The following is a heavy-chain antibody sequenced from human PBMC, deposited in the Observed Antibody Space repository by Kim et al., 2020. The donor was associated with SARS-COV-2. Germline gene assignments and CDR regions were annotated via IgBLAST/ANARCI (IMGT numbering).Heavy chain of an antibody. Sequence: SGSLDYADSVKGRFTISQGNAKNSLYLQMNSLRAEETALYYCAKEGFGYWGQGTLVTVSS. CDR2: SGSL. V-gene: IGHV3-9*01. J-gene: IGHJ4*02. CDR3: AKEGFGY.